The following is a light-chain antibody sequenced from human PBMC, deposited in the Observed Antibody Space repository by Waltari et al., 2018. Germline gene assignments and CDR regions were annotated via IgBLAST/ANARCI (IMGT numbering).Light chain of an antibody. J-gene: IGKJ5*01. CDR3: QQYYTFSVT. Sequence: DIQMTQSPSTLSASAGDRVTITCRASQSINIWLAWYQQKPGKDPKLLIDKASNLASGVPSRFSGSGSGTEFTLTINSLQPDDFATYYCQQYYTFSVTFGQGTRLEIK. CDR1: QSINIW. CDR2: KAS. V-gene: IGKV1-5*03.